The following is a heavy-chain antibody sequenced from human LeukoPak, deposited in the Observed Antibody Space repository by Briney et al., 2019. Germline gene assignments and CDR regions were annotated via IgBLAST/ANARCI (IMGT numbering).Heavy chain of an antibody. D-gene: IGHD3-22*01. V-gene: IGHV3-21*01. Sequence: GGSLRLSCAASGFSFDDYGMSWVRQAPGKGLEWVSSISSSSSYIYYADSVKGRFTISRDNAKNSLYLQMNSLRAEDTAVYYCARGPTYSSGYRFDYWGQGTLVTVSS. CDR3: ARGPTYSSGYRFDY. CDR1: GFSFDDYG. J-gene: IGHJ4*02. CDR2: ISSSSSYI.